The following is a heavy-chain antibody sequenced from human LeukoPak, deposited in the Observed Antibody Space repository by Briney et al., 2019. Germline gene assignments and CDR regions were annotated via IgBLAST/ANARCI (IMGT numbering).Heavy chain of an antibody. CDR2: IYTRGST. Sequence: KPSETLSLTCTVSGASISTYYWSWIRQPAGKGLEWIGRIYTRGSTNYNPSLKSRVTMSVDTSKNQFSLELSSVTAADTAVYYCARVGSGYCSSTSCYPTFDYWGQGTLVTVSS. J-gene: IGHJ4*02. V-gene: IGHV4-4*07. D-gene: IGHD2-2*01. CDR3: ARVGSGYCSSTSCYPTFDY. CDR1: GASISTYY.